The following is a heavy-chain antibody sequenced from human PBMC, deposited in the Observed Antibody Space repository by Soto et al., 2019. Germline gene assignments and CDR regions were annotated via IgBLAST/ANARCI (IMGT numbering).Heavy chain of an antibody. Sequence: QITLKESGPTLVKPTQTLTLTCTFSGFSLSTRGVGVGWIRQPPGKALTWLALIYLDDDKRYSPSLKSRLTITKDTTKNQVVLTMTNIDPVDTATYSCAHRLAATGLFDYWGQGTLVTVSS. J-gene: IGHJ4*02. CDR1: GFSLSTRGVG. V-gene: IGHV2-5*02. CDR3: AHRLAATGLFDY. D-gene: IGHD6-13*01. CDR2: IYLDDDK.